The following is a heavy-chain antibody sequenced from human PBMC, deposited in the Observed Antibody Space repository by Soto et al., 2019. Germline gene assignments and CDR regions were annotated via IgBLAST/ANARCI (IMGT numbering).Heavy chain of an antibody. J-gene: IGHJ6*02. CDR2: ISYEGSNK. V-gene: IGHV3-30-3*01. Sequence: QVQLVESGGGVVQPGRSLRLSCAASGFTFSSYAIHWVRQTPGKGLEWVAVISYEGSNKYYTVSVKSRSTISRDNXXXXXYLEIDSLRADDXAVXYXVRDSXPWRXXXPXYYYGLDVWGQGTTVTVSS. CDR1: GFTFSSYA. CDR3: VRDSXPWRXXXPXYYYGLDV.